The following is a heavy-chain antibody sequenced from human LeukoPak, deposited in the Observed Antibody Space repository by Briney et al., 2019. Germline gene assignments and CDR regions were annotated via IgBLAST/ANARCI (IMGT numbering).Heavy chain of an antibody. CDR1: GFTFSSYG. CDR2: ISSDGSNE. Sequence: GGSLRLSCAPSGFTFSSYGMHWVRQAPGKGLEWVAVISSDGSNEYYAESVKGRFTISRDNSKKTAFLQMNSLRPEDTAVYYCAKSRPYCSSISCSMGDWGQGTPVTVSS. V-gene: IGHV3-30*18. J-gene: IGHJ4*02. D-gene: IGHD2-2*01. CDR3: AKSRPYCSSISCSMGD.